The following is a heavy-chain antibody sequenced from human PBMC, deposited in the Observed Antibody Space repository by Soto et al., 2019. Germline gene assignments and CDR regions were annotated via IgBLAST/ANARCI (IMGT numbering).Heavy chain of an antibody. CDR2: ITSSGGGT. J-gene: IGHJ4*02. D-gene: IGHD3-22*01. V-gene: IGHV3-23*01. CDR1: GFTFGNYA. Sequence: GGSLRLSCITSGFTFGNYAMSWVRQAPGKGLEWVSTITSSGGGTYYADSVRGRFSVSRDILRSTMYLQMNNLAAEDSATYYSAKTPVEIYDSSGYSFDHWGQGTMVTVSS. CDR3: AKTPVEIYDSSGYSFDH.